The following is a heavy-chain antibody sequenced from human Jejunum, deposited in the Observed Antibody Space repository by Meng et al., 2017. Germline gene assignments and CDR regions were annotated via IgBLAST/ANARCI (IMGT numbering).Heavy chain of an antibody. V-gene: IGHV4-4*02. CDR3: ARAYCTDVSCHDVFDS. J-gene: IGHJ4*02. D-gene: IGHD2-8*01. Sequence: VALQGSVPVLVNASGTLSLTCAVSGASISRTNWWSWVRQPPGKGLEWIGKIDPSESTHYNPSLKGRVTISADRSKNQFSLRLTSVTAADTAIYYCARAYCTDVSCHDVFDSWGQGTLVTVSS. CDR1: GASISRTNW. CDR2: IDPSEST.